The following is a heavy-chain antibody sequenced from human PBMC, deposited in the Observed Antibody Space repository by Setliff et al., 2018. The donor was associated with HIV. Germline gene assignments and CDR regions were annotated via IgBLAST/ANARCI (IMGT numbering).Heavy chain of an antibody. CDR1: NYSITSNCY. CDR3: ARLGDNSYSSRYLYAFDF. J-gene: IGHJ4*01. Sequence: PSETLSLTCIVSNYSITSNCYWAWIRQPPGQGLEWIGSINHGGKTYYSPSLKSRVAISVDTSKNEFSLHFQSVTATDTAMYFCARLGDNSYSSRYLYAFDFWGHGALVTVSS. V-gene: IGHV4-38-2*02. CDR2: INHGGKT. D-gene: IGHD3-16*01.